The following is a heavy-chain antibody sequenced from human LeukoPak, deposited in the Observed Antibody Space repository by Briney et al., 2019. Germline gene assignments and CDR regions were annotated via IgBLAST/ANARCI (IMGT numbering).Heavy chain of an antibody. V-gene: IGHV1-8*01. J-gene: IGHJ5*02. Sequence: ASVKVSCKASGYTFTSYDINWVRQATGQGLEWMGWMNPNSGNTGYAQKFQGRVTMTRNTSISTAYMELSSLRSEDTAVYYCARGPYYYGSGSYYNRGRGNWFDPWGQGTLVTVSS. CDR3: ARGPYYYGSGSYYNRGRGNWFDP. CDR2: MNPNSGNT. CDR1: GYTFTSYD. D-gene: IGHD3-10*01.